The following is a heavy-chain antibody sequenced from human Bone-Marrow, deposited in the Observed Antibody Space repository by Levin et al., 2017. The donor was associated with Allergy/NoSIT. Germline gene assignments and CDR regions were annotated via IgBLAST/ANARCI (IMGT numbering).Heavy chain of an antibody. D-gene: IGHD4-17*01. V-gene: IGHV3-72*01. CDR1: GFTFSDHY. CDR3: TRVDPRGPYYGDYKR. Sequence: GESLKISCAASGFTFSDHYMDWVRQAPGKGLEWVGRIRKKVNSYTTEYAASVKGRFTISRDDSKNSVYLQMNSLKIEDTAVYYCTRVDPRGPYYGDYKRWGQGTLVTVSS. J-gene: IGHJ4*02. CDR2: IRKKVNSYTT.